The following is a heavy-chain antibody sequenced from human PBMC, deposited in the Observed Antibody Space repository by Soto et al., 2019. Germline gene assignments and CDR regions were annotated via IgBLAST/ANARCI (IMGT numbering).Heavy chain of an antibody. CDR2: MSHSGGT. Sequence: SETLSLTCAVYGGFVSSGSYYWSWIRQPPGKGLEWIGEMSHSGGTHFKTSLKSRVTISVDTSKNQLSLKMSSVTAADTALYYCARVERGTATTVVDAFDIWGPGTMVTVSS. CDR3: ARVERGTATTVVDAFDI. CDR1: GGFVSSGSYY. J-gene: IGHJ3*02. D-gene: IGHD1-1*01. V-gene: IGHV4-61*01.